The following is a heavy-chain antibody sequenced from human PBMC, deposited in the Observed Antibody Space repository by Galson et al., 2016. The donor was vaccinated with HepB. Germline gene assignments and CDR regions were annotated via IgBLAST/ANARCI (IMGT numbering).Heavy chain of an antibody. V-gene: IGHV3-30-3*01. Sequence: SLRLSCAASKFTYSSYPMHWVGQAPGKGLEWVAVISYDGSKKYYADSVKGRFTISRENSKNTLYLQMNSLRAEDTAVYYCAREMATMSDAFDIWGQGTMVTVSS. CDR1: KFTYSSYP. CDR3: AREMATMSDAFDI. J-gene: IGHJ3*02. CDR2: ISYDGSKK. D-gene: IGHD5-24*01.